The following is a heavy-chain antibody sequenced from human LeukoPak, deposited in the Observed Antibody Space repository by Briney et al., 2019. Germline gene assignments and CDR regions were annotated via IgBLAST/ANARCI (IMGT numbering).Heavy chain of an antibody. CDR1: GGTFSSYA. Sequence: ASVTVSCKASGGTFSSYAISWVRQAPGQGLEWMGGIIPIFGTANYAQKFQGRVTITADESTSTAYMELSSLRSEDTAVYYCARGPPNWGYDYRGPGTLVTVSS. CDR3: ARGPPNWGYDY. J-gene: IGHJ4*02. V-gene: IGHV1-69*13. CDR2: IIPIFGTA. D-gene: IGHD7-27*01.